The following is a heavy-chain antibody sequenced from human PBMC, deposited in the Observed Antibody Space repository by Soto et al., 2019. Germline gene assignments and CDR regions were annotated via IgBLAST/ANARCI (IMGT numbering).Heavy chain of an antibody. J-gene: IGHJ6*02. CDR3: TRSGAAAGTDYYYGMDV. CDR1: GFTFVDYA. V-gene: IGHV3-49*04. D-gene: IGHD6-13*01. Sequence: GGSLRLSCTASGFTFVDYAMSWVRQAPGKGLEWVGFIRSKAYGGTTEYAASVKGRFTISRDDSKSIAYLQMNSLKTEDTAVYYCTRSGAAAGTDYYYGMDVWGQGTTVTVSS. CDR2: IRSKAYGGTT.